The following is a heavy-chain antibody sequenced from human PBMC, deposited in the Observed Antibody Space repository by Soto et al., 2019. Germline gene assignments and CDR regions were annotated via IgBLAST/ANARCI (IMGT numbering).Heavy chain of an antibody. CDR1: AFTFSRFA. CDR2: ISGRGDKT. CDR3: AKGLSGSGAYQWFDP. V-gene: IGHV3-23*01. Sequence: EVQLLESGGGLVQPGGSLRLSCVASAFTFSRFAMSWVRQTPGKGLEWVSAISGRGDKTFYADSVKGRFTISRDNSKNTLYLQLNSLRVEDRAVYYCAKGLSGSGAYQWFDPWGQGTLVTVSS. D-gene: IGHD3-10*01. J-gene: IGHJ5*02.